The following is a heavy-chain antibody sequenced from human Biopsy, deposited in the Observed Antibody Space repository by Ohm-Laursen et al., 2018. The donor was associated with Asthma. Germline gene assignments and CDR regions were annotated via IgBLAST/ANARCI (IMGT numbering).Heavy chain of an antibody. CDR2: IYYSGTT. Sequence: GTLSLTCSLSSGSGGYMRSGNYYWGWIRQPPGKGLEWIGSIYYSGTTYYNPSLESQVTVSADTSKNQFSLKLISVTAADTAVYYCVRGSSSWHHGPFHYYYGLDVWGQGTTATVSS. CDR3: VRGSSSWHHGPFHYYYGLDV. CDR1: SGSGGYMRSGNYY. D-gene: IGHD6-13*01. J-gene: IGHJ6*02. V-gene: IGHV4-39*01.